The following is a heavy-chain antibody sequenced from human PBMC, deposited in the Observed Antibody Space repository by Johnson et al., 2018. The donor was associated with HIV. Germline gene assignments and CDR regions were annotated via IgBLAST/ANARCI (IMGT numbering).Heavy chain of an antibody. V-gene: IGHV3-7*01. Sequence: VQLVESGGDLVQPGGSLRLSCAASGFTFNNYWMSWVRQAPGRGLEWVANIKQDGSEKFYVDSVKGRFTISRDNAENSLYLQMNSLRAEDTAVYYCARANYYHNWDQGTMVTVSS. CDR3: ARANYYHN. CDR1: GFTFNNYW. CDR2: IKQDGSEK. J-gene: IGHJ3*02. D-gene: IGHD3-10*01.